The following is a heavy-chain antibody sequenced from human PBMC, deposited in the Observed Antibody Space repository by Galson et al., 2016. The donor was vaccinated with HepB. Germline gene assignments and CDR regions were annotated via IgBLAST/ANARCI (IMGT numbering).Heavy chain of an antibody. CDR2: IYFRGSS. D-gene: IGHD3-10*01. CDR1: GGSISSGGYY. J-gene: IGHJ3*02. Sequence: LSLTCTVSGGSISSGGYYWSWIRQHPGKGPEWTGYIYFRGSSYYNPSLKSRATISVDTSKNQFSPRLSSVTAADTAVYYCARGRLNYYGSGNYYPAAFDIWGQGTMVAVSS. CDR3: ARGRLNYYGSGNYYPAAFDI. V-gene: IGHV4-31*03.